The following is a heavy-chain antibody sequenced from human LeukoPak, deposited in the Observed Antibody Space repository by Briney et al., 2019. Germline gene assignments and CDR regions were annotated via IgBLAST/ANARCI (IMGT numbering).Heavy chain of an antibody. Sequence: PSETLSLPCTGSGGSISSGGYYWSWIRQHPGKGLEWIGYIYYSGSTYYNPSLKSRVTISVDTSKNQFSLKLSSVTAADTAVYYCANYGSGSYRFDPWGQGTLVTVSS. CDR2: IYYSGST. V-gene: IGHV4-31*03. D-gene: IGHD3-10*01. CDR3: ANYGSGSYRFDP. CDR1: GGSISSGGYY. J-gene: IGHJ5*02.